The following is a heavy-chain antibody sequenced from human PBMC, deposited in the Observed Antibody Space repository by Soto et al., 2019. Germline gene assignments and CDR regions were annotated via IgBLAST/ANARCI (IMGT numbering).Heavy chain of an antibody. Sequence: SGPTLVNPTQTLTLTCTFSGFSLSTSGMRVSWIRQPPGKALEWLARIDWDDDKFYSTSLKTRLTISKDTPKNQVVLTMTNMDPVDTATYYCARTLSSGWYVRGSDAFDIWGQGTMVTVSS. CDR3: ARTLSSGWYVRGSDAFDI. CDR1: GFSLSTSGMR. D-gene: IGHD6-19*01. V-gene: IGHV2-70*04. J-gene: IGHJ3*02. CDR2: IDWDDDK.